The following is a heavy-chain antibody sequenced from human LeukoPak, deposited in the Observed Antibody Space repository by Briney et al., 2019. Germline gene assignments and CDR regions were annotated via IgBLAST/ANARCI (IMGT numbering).Heavy chain of an antibody. CDR1: GFTFRNAW. J-gene: IGHJ4*02. D-gene: IGHD4-17*01. V-gene: IGHV3-15*01. CDR3: STLLLDYGDYYSDY. Sequence: GGSLRLSCAASGFTFRNAWMNWVRQAPGKGLEWVGRIKSSRDGGTVDYAAPVKGRFTISRDDSENTLYLQMNSLKTEDTAVYYCSTLLLDYGDYYSDYWGQGALVTVSS. CDR2: IKSSRDGGTV.